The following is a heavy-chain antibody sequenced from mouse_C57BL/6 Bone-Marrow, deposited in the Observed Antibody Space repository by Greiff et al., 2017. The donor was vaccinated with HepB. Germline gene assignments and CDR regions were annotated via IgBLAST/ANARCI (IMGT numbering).Heavy chain of an antibody. CDR1: GYTFTSYW. Sequence: QVQLQQPGAELVKPGASVKLSCKASGYTFTSYWMQWVKQRPGQGLEWIGEIDPSDSYTNYNQKFKGKATLTVDTSSSTAYMQLSSLTSEDSAVYYCARGHYGSFYYFDYWGQGTTLTVSS. J-gene: IGHJ2*01. CDR2: IDPSDSYT. D-gene: IGHD1-1*01. CDR3: ARGHYGSFYYFDY. V-gene: IGHV1-50*01.